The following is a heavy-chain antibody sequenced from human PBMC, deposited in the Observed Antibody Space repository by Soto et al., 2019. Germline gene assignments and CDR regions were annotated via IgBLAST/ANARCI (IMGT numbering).Heavy chain of an antibody. CDR3: ARDGNWNDV. J-gene: IGHJ6*02. CDR2: ISSSSSTI. CDR1: GFTFSSYS. Sequence: EVQLVESGGGLVQPGGSLRLSCAASGFTFSSYSMNWVRQAPGKGLEWVSYISSSSSTIYYADSVKGRFTIYRDNAKNSLYLQMNSLRAEDTAVYYCARDGNWNDVWGQGTTVTVSS. V-gene: IGHV3-48*01. D-gene: IGHD1-1*01.